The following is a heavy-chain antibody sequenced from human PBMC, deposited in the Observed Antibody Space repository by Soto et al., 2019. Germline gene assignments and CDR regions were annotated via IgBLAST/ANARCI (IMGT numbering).Heavy chain of an antibody. J-gene: IGHJ1*01. CDR1: GFTVSNYY. D-gene: IGHD4-17*01. V-gene: IGHV3-53*01. CDR3: ARASGDYGYFQH. CDR2: IYSGGGT. Sequence: GGSLRLSCAASGFTVSNYYMTCVRQSPGKGLECVSDIYSGGGTYYADSVKGRFTISRGNSKNTLYLQMNSLRAEDTAVYYCARASGDYGYFQHWGQGTQVTVS.